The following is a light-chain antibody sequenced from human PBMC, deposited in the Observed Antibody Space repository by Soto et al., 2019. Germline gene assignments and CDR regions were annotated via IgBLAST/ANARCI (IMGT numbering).Light chain of an antibody. CDR2: DVS. CDR3: SSYTSSSTLV. Sequence: QPVLTQPASVSGSPGQSITISCTGTSSDVGGSNYVSWYQQHPGKAPKLMIYDVSNRPSGVSDRFSGSKSGNTASLTISGLQAEDEADYYCSSYTSSSTLVFGGGTKLTVL. CDR1: SSDVGGSNY. V-gene: IGLV2-14*01. J-gene: IGLJ3*02.